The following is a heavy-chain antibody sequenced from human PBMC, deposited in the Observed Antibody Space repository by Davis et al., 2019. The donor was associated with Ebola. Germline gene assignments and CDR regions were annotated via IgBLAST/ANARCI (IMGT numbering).Heavy chain of an antibody. D-gene: IGHD3-3*01. CDR3: ARGFLEWLLPYFDY. Sequence: GESLKISCAASGFTFSSYEMNWVRQAPGKGLEWVSYISSSGSTIYYADSVKGRFTISRDNAKNSLYLQMNSLRAEDTAVYYCARGFLEWLLPYFDYWGQGTLVTVSS. CDR2: ISSSGSTI. J-gene: IGHJ4*02. CDR1: GFTFSSYE. V-gene: IGHV3-48*03.